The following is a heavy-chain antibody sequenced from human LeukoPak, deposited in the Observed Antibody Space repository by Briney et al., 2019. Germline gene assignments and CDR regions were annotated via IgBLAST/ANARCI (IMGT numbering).Heavy chain of an antibody. CDR2: ISGSGGST. J-gene: IGHJ6*03. CDR1: GFTFSSYA. CDR3: AGYYDSSGYSMSGYYYYYMDV. Sequence: GGSLRLSCAASGFTFSSYAMSWVRQAPGKGLEWVSAISGSGGSTYYADSVKGRFTISRDNSKDTLYLQMNSLRAEDTAVYYCAGYYDSSGYSMSGYYYYYMDVWGKGTTVTVSS. V-gene: IGHV3-23*01. D-gene: IGHD3-22*01.